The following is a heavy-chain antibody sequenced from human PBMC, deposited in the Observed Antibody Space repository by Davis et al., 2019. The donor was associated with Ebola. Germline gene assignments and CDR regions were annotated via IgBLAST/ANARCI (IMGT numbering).Heavy chain of an antibody. J-gene: IGHJ4*02. D-gene: IGHD2-21*02. CDR3: GKADCGGDCRVVDY. Sequence: GGSLRLSCAASGFTFSSYAMSWVRQAPGKGLEWVSAISGSGGSTYYADSVKGRFTISRDNSKNTLYLQMNSLRAEDTAVYYCGKADCGGDCRVVDYWGQGTLVTVSS. CDR2: ISGSGGST. V-gene: IGHV3-23*01. CDR1: GFTFSSYA.